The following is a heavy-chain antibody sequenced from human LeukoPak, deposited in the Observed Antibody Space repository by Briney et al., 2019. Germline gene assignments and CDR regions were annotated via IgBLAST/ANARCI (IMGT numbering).Heavy chain of an antibody. V-gene: IGHV3-30*18. CDR3: AKDIDYGGAN. Sequence: GGSLRLSCAASGFTFSNYGMHWVRQAPGKGLEWVALISYDGNNKYYSDSMKGRFTISRDNSKNTLYLQMNSLRAEDTAVYYCAKDIDYGGANWGQGTLVTVSS. CDR2: ISYDGNNK. CDR1: GFTFSNYG. J-gene: IGHJ4*02. D-gene: IGHD4-23*01.